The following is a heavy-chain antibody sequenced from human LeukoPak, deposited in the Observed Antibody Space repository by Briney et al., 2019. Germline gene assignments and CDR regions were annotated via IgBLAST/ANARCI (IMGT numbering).Heavy chain of an antibody. D-gene: IGHD2-2*02. V-gene: IGHV3-23*01. CDR1: GFTFSSYA. CDR3: ASLSETIPAAIPSPFDY. CDR2: ISGSGGST. Sequence: GGSLRLSCAASGFTFSSYAMSWVRQAPGKGLEWVSAISGSGGSTYYADSVKGRFTISRDNSKNTLYLQMNSLRAEDTAVYYCASLSETIPAAIPSPFDYWGQGTLVTVSS. J-gene: IGHJ4*02.